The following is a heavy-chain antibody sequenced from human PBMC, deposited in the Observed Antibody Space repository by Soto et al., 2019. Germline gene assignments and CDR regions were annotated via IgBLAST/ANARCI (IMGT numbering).Heavy chain of an antibody. CDR1: GGSFSSNP. CDR3: ARGGRGYSSAPRYYFDY. J-gene: IGHJ4*02. CDR2: IIPIFATV. V-gene: IGHV1-69*01. D-gene: IGHD5-18*01. Sequence: QVQLVQSGSEVKKPGSSVKVSCKASGGSFSSNPISWVRQAPGQGLEWMAGIIPIFATVPYAQKFQGRVTITADESTSTAYMELTSLRSEDTAVYFCARGGRGYSSAPRYYFDYWGQGTLVTVSS.